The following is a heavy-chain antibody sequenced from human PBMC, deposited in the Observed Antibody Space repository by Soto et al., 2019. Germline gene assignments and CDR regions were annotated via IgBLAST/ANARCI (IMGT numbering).Heavy chain of an antibody. D-gene: IGHD3-9*01. CDR1: GFTVSSNY. J-gene: IGHJ6*02. Sequence: GGSLRLSCAASGFTVSSNYMSWVRQAPGKGLEWVSAIYSGGSTYYADSVKGRFTISRDNSKNTLYLQMNSLRAEDTAVYYCATYYDILTGPGYYYYGMDVWGQGTTVTVSS. V-gene: IGHV3-53*01. CDR2: IYSGGST. CDR3: ATYYDILTGPGYYYYGMDV.